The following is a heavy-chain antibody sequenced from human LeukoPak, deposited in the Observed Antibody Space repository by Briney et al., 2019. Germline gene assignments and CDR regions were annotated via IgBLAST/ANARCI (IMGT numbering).Heavy chain of an antibody. D-gene: IGHD6-19*01. CDR3: TKGWGDY. CDR1: GCTFGEYA. J-gene: IGHJ4*02. Sequence: PGGSLRLSCTTSGCTFGEYAMSWFRQAPGKGLDLVGFIRSEAYGGTTEYAASVKGRFTISRDDSESLAYLQMTSLKIEDTAVCYCTKGWGDYWGRGTLVTVSS. CDR2: IRSEAYGGTT. V-gene: IGHV3-49*03.